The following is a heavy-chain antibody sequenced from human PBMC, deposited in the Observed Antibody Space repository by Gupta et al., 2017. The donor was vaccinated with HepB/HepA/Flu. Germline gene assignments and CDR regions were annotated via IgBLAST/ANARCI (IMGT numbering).Heavy chain of an antibody. D-gene: IGHD5-18*01. J-gene: IGHJ4*02. Sequence: QVTLKESGPVLVKPTETLTLTCAVPGFSLSDARMGVGWIRQPPGKALEWLAHIVWNDAEHHSTSLRSRLTISKDTSKSQVVLSMTNVDPVDTATYYCARIRGYSTIYNFDQWGQGTLVTVSS. CDR1: GFSLSDARMG. V-gene: IGHV2-26*02. CDR2: IVWNDAE. CDR3: ARIRGYSTIYNFDQ.